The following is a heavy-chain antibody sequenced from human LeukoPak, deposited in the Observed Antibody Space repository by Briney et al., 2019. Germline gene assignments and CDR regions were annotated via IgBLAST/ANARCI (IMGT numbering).Heavy chain of an antibody. J-gene: IGHJ3*02. CDR3: ARRSGRIVVVVTATHIFDI. Sequence: ASVKVSCMASGYTFTGYYMHWVRQAPGQGLEWMGWINPNSGGTNYAQKFQGRVTMTRDTSISTAYMELSRLRSDDTAVYYCARRSGRIVVVVTATHIFDIWGQGTMVTVSS. CDR1: GYTFTGYY. D-gene: IGHD2-15*01. V-gene: IGHV1-2*02. CDR2: INPNSGGT.